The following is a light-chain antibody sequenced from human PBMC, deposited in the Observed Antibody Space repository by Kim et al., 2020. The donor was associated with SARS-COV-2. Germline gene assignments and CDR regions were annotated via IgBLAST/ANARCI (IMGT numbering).Light chain of an antibody. V-gene: IGKV4-1*01. CDR1: QNVLYSSNNKNY. CDR3: QQYYSVPWT. J-gene: IGKJ1*01. Sequence: ATINCKSGQNVLYSSNNKNYLAWYQQKPGQHPKLLIYWASTRESGVPDRFSGSGSGTDFTLTISSLQAEDVAIYYCQQYYSVPWTFGQGTEVEIK. CDR2: WAS.